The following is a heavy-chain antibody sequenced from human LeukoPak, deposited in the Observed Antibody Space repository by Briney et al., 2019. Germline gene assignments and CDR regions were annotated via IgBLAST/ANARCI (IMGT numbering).Heavy chain of an antibody. D-gene: IGHD3-22*01. J-gene: IGHJ3*02. CDR2: IFASGST. CDR3: ARAGIVSAFDI. CDR1: GGSISTNY. Sequence: PSETLSLTCTVSGGSISTNYWSWIRQPAGKGLEWIGRIFASGSTNYNPSLKSRVTISIDTSKNQFSLKLSSVSAADTAVYYCARAGIVSAFDIWGQGTMVTVSS. V-gene: IGHV4-4*07.